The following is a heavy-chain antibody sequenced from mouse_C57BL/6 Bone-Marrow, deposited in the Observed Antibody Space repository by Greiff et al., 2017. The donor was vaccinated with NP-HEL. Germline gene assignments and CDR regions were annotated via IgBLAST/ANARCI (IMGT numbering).Heavy chain of an antibody. CDR1: GYTFTDYY. V-gene: IGHV1-84*01. CDR2: IYPGSGNT. CDR3: ARDGTGDY. Sequence: QVQLQQSGPELVKPGASVKISCKASGYTFTDYYINWVKQRPGQGLAWIGWIYPGSGNTKYNEKFKGKATLTVDTSSSTAYMQLSSLTSEDSAVYFCARDGTGDYWGQGTTLTVSS. J-gene: IGHJ2*01. D-gene: IGHD4-1*01.